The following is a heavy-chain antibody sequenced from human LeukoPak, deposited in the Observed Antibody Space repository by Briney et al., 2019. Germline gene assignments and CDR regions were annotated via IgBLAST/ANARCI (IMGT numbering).Heavy chain of an antibody. Sequence: GGSLRLSCAASGFTFSTYRMNWVRQAPGKGLEWVAFIRYDGSNKYYADSVKGRFTISRDNSKNTLYLQMNSLRAEDTAVYYCAKDQETYYYGSGSYYGAYDYWGQGTLVTVSS. D-gene: IGHD3-10*01. CDR2: IRYDGSNK. J-gene: IGHJ4*02. V-gene: IGHV3-30*02. CDR3: AKDQETYYYGSGSYYGAYDY. CDR1: GFTFSTYR.